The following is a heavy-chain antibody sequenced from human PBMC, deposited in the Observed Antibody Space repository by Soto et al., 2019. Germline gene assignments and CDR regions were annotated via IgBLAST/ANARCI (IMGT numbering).Heavy chain of an antibody. CDR2: ISAYNGST. Sequence: ASVKVSCKASGYTFTSYGISWVRQAPGQGLEWMGWISAYNGSTNYAQKLQGRVTMTTDTSTSTAYMELRSLRSDDMAVYYCARDLISNSGYSNWFDPWGQGTLVTVSS. V-gene: IGHV1-18*03. D-gene: IGHD3-22*01. J-gene: IGHJ5*02. CDR3: ARDLISNSGYSNWFDP. CDR1: GYTFTSYG.